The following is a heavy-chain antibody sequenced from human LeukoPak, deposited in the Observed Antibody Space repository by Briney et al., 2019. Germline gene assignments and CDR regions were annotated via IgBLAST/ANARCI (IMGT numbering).Heavy chain of an antibody. CDR2: ISGSSGII. CDR1: GFTFNTYT. D-gene: IGHD3-22*01. V-gene: IGHV3-48*01. J-gene: IGHJ4*02. Sequence: GGSLRLSCAASGFTFNTYTMNWVRQAPGKGLEWVSYISGSSGIIDYADSVRGRFTISRDNAKNSLYLQMNSLRAEDTAVYYCARERPRNYYDSSGPIRYWGQGTLVTVSS. CDR3: ARERPRNYYDSSGPIRY.